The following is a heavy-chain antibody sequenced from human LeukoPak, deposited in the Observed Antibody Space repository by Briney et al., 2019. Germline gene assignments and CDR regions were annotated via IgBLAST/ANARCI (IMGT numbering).Heavy chain of an antibody. V-gene: IGHV1-2*02. CDR2: INPNSGGT. J-gene: IGHJ5*02. CDR3: ARGRKQQLVHGNWFDP. CDR1: GYTFTGYY. D-gene: IGHD6-13*01. Sequence: GASVKVSCKASGYTFTGYYMHWVRQAPGQGLEWMGWINPNSGGTNYAQKFQGRVTMTRDTSISTAYMELSRLRSDDTAVYYCARGRKQQLVHGNWFDPWVQGTLVTVSS.